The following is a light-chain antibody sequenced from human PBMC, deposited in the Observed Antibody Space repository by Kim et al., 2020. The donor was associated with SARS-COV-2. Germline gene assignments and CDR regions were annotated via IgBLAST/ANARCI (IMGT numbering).Light chain of an antibody. J-gene: IGKJ2*03. CDR1: QTVLYNSNNKNY. CDR2: WAS. Sequence: RATLNFKSSQTVLYNSNNKNYLAWYQQKPGQAPKLRIYWASIRESGVSDRFSGSGSETDFTLTISSLQAEDVAVYYCQQYYSTPPSFGQGTKLEI. CDR3: QQYYSTPPS. V-gene: IGKV4-1*01.